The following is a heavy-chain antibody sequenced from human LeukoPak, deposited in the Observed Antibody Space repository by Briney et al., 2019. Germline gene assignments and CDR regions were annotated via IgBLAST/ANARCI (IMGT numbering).Heavy chain of an antibody. CDR2: IIPIFGTA. D-gene: IGHD2-15*01. CDR1: GGTFSSYA. V-gene: IGHV1-69*05. J-gene: IGHJ5*02. Sequence: AASVKLSCKASGGTFSSYAISWVRQAPGQGLEWMGAIIPIFGTANYAHNFQGRVTITTDDSTSTAYMELSSLRSEDTAVYYCASHGGSRPRNNWFDPWGQGTLVTVSS. CDR3: ASHGGSRPRNNWFDP.